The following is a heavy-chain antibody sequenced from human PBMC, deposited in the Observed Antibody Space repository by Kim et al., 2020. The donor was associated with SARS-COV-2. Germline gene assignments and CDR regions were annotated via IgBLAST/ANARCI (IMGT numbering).Heavy chain of an antibody. CDR1: GGSISSSSYY. J-gene: IGHJ5*02. CDR2: IYYSGST. V-gene: IGHV4-39*01. Sequence: SETLSLTCTVSGGSISSSSYYWGWIRQPPGKGLEWIGSIYYSGSTYYNPSLKSRVTISVDTSKNQFSLKLSSVTAADTAVYYCARHEAVWYYYGSGSYQPGGNWFDPWGQGTLVTVSS. D-gene: IGHD3-10*01. CDR3: ARHEAVWYYYGSGSYQPGGNWFDP.